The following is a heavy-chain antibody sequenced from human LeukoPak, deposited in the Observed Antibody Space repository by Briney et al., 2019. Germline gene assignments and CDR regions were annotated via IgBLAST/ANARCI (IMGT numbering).Heavy chain of an antibody. CDR1: GGSISSYY. Sequence: PSETLSLTCTVSGGSISSYYWSWIRQPPGKGLEWIGYIYYSGSTNYNPSLKSRVTISSDTSKNQFSLKLSSVTAADTAVYYCARDSRYRDYNWFDPWGQGTLVTVSS. J-gene: IGHJ5*02. CDR3: ARDSRYRDYNWFDP. V-gene: IGHV4-59*01. CDR2: IYYSGST. D-gene: IGHD4-17*01.